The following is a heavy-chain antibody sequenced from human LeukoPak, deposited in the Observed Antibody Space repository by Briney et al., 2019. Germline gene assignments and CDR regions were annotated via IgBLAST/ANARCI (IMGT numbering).Heavy chain of an antibody. Sequence: ASVKVSCKASGYTFTSYYMHWVRQAPAQGPEWMGLINPSGGSTTYAQNFQGRVTMTRDTSTSTVYMELSSLRSEDTGVYYCARGGEMATVLHLYSFDYWGQGTLVTVSS. CDR2: INPSGGST. V-gene: IGHV1-46*01. J-gene: IGHJ4*02. D-gene: IGHD5-24*01. CDR3: ARGGEMATVLHLYSFDY. CDR1: GYTFTSYY.